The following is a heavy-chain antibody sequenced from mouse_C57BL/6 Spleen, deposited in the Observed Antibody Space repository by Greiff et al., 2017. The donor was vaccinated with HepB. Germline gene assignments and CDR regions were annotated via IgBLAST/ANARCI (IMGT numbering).Heavy chain of an antibody. J-gene: IGHJ2*01. D-gene: IGHD1-1*01. CDR1: GYSITSGYY. V-gene: IGHV3-6*01. Sequence: EVKLMESGPGLVKPSQSLSLTCSVTGYSITSGYYWNWIRQFPGNKLEWMGYISYDGSNNYNPSLKNRISITRDTSKNQFFLKLNSVTTEDTATYYCAREGYGSSYVNYFDYWGQGTTLTVSS. CDR2: ISYDGSN. CDR3: AREGYGSSYVNYFDY.